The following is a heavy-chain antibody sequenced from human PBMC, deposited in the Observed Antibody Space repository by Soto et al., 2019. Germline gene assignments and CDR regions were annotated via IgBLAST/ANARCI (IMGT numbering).Heavy chain of an antibody. Sequence: SVKVSCKASGGTFSSYAISWVRQAPGQGLEWMGGIIPIFGTANYAQEFQGRVTITADKSTSTAYMELSSLRSEDTAVYYCARDTTYSSSLDYWGQGTLVTVSS. J-gene: IGHJ4*02. D-gene: IGHD6-13*01. CDR3: ARDTTYSSSLDY. CDR1: GGTFSSYA. CDR2: IIPIFGTA. V-gene: IGHV1-69*06.